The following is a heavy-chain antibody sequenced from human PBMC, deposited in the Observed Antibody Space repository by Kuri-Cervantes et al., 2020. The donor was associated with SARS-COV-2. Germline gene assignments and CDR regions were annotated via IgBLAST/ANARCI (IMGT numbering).Heavy chain of an antibody. CDR3: AGSYYDYIWGSYRPEALDY. CDR2: ISYDGSNK. J-gene: IGHJ4*02. Sequence: GESLKISCSASGFTLRSYAMHWVRQAPGKGLEWVAVISYDGSNKYYADSVKGRFTISRDNSKNTLYLQTNSLRAEDTAVYYCAGSYYDYIWGSYRPEALDYWGQGTLVTVSS. V-gene: IGHV3-30-3*01. CDR1: GFTLRSYA. D-gene: IGHD3-16*02.